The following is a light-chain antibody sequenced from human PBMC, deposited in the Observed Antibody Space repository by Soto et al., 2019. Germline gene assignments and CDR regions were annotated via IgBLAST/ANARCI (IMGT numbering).Light chain of an antibody. CDR2: GAS. Sequence: IQLTQSPSSLSASVGDRVTITCRASQGISSYLGWYQQKPGKAPKLLIYGASTLQSGVPSRFSGSGSGTDFTLTISRLQPEDFATYYCQQLNKYPSTFGGGTKV. CDR1: QGISSY. J-gene: IGKJ4*01. V-gene: IGKV1-9*01. CDR3: QQLNKYPST.